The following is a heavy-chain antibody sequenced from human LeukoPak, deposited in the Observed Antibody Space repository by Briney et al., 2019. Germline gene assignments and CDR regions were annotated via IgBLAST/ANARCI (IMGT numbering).Heavy chain of an antibody. CDR1: GFIFCSYA. CDR2: IICSGGNI. V-gene: IGHV3-23*01. Sequence: GGSLRLSCAACGFIFCSYAVRWLRQARGEGLECVSAIICSGGNIYCADSVKGRFTISRYNSKNTLYLQMNSLRAEDTALYYCAKGYRPLLRYFDWLVDYWGQGTLVTVSS. D-gene: IGHD3-9*01. J-gene: IGHJ4*02. CDR3: AKGYRPLLRYFDWLVDY.